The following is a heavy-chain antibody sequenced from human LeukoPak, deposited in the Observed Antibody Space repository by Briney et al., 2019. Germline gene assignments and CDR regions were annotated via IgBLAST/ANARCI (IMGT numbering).Heavy chain of an antibody. CDR1: GGTFSSYT. V-gene: IGHV1-69*04. D-gene: IGHD3-10*01. CDR2: IIPILGIA. CDR3: ARDLLVVRGTEDDY. Sequence: SVKVSCKASGGTFSSYTISWVRQAPGQGLEWMGRIIPILGIANYAQKFQGRVTITSDKSTSTAYMELSSLRSEDTAVYYCARDLLVVRGTEDDYWGQGTLVTVSS. J-gene: IGHJ4*02.